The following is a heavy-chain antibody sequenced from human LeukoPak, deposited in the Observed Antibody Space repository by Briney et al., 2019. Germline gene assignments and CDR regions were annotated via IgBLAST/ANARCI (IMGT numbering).Heavy chain of an antibody. D-gene: IGHD3-22*01. Sequence: SETLSLTCTVSAGSISSGSYYWSWIRQPAGKGLEWIGRIYTSGSTTYNPSLKSRVTISGDTSENQFSLRLSSVTAADTAVYYCARASYSYDISGWVPFDYWGQGTLVTVSS. J-gene: IGHJ4*02. CDR1: AGSISSGSYY. CDR3: ARASYSYDISGWVPFDY. V-gene: IGHV4-61*02. CDR2: IYTSGST.